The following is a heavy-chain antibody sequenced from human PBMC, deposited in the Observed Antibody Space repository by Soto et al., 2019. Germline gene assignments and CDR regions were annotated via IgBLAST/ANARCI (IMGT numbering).Heavy chain of an antibody. CDR3: ATRFCTNGLCPFDY. CDR1: GFTFSSNS. D-gene: IGHD2-8*01. V-gene: IGHV3-21*01. Sequence: GGSLRLSCEASGFTFSSNSMSWVRQAPGKGLEWVSSISSGGTFTYYADSVKGRFTVSRDNAKNSMYLEMSSLRAEDTAVYYCATRFCTNGLCPFDYWGHGTLVTVSS. CDR2: ISSGGTFT. J-gene: IGHJ4*01.